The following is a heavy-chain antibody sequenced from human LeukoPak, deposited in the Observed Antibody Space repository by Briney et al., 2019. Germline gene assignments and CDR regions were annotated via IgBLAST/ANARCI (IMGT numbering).Heavy chain of an antibody. J-gene: IGHJ4*02. D-gene: IGHD3-10*01. CDR1: GFTFSSYA. V-gene: IGHV3-53*01. CDR3: ARGGTPFREFDY. CDR2: IYSGGGT. Sequence: GGSLRLSCAASGFTFSSYAMSWVRQAPGKGLEWVSVIYSGGGTYYADSVKGRFTTSRDNSKNTMYLQMNSLRAEDTAVYYCARGGTPFREFDYWGQGTLVAVSS.